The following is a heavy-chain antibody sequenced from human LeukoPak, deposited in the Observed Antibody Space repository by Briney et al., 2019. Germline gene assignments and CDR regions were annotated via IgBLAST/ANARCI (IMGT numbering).Heavy chain of an antibody. Sequence: PSETLSLTCAVSGGSISSGAYSWSWIRQPPRKGLEWIGYVYYSGGTYYNPSLKSRVTISVDTSKNQFSLKLTSVTAADTAVYYCARHRRIAAAGIRGYDYWGQGTLVTVSS. CDR2: VYYSGGT. CDR1: GGSISSGAYS. D-gene: IGHD6-13*01. J-gene: IGHJ4*02. V-gene: IGHV4-30-4*07. CDR3: ARHRRIAAAGIRGYDY.